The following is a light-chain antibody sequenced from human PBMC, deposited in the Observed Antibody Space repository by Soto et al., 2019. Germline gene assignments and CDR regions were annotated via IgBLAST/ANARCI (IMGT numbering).Light chain of an antibody. CDR1: QTIYYN. Sequence: ILMTQSPATVSVSPGKSATLSCRASQTIYYNVAWYQQRPGQAPRLLIYRASTRATGVPARFSGSGSGTEFTLTISSLQPEDFTVYSCLQYHNLWAFGQGTKVEI. V-gene: IGKV3-15*01. CDR2: RAS. J-gene: IGKJ1*01. CDR3: LQYHNLWA.